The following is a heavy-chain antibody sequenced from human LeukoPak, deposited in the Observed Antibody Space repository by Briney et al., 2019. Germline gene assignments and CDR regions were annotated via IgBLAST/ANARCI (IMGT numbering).Heavy chain of an antibody. Sequence: SETLSLTCTVSGGSISSSSYYWGWIRQPPGKGLEWIGSIYYSGSTYYNPSLKSRVTISVDTPKNQFSLKLSSVTAADTAVYYCASLVRGVIITRYWGQGTLVTVSS. CDR2: IYYSGST. V-gene: IGHV4-39*01. D-gene: IGHD3-10*01. CDR1: GGSISSSSYY. J-gene: IGHJ4*02. CDR3: ASLVRGVIITRY.